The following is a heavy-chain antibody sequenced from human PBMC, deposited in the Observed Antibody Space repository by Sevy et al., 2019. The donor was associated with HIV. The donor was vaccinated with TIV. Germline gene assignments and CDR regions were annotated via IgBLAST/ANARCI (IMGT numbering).Heavy chain of an antibody. CDR1: GFTFSSYW. V-gene: IGHV3-7*03. J-gene: IGHJ4*02. CDR3: ARDQYYYDSSGVDC. CDR2: IKQDGSEK. Sequence: GGSLRLSYAASGFTFSSYWMSWVRQAPGKRLEWVANIKQDGSEKYYVDSVKGRFTISRDNAKNSLSLQMNSLRAEDTAVYYCARDQYYYDSSGVDCWGQGTLVTVSS. D-gene: IGHD3-22*01.